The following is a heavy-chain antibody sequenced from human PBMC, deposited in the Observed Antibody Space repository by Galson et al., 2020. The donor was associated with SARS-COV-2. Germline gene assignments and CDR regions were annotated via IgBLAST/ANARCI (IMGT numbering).Heavy chain of an antibody. V-gene: IGHV3-74*01. J-gene: IGHJ4*02. Sequence: GGSLRLSCAASGFTFSSYWMHWVRQAPGKGLVWVSRIYSEGSSTSYADSVKGRFTISGDDAKNTLYLHMSSLRAEDTAVYYGARGDMRNDYFDYWGQGTLVTVSS. CDR3: ARGDMRNDYFDY. CDR2: IYSEGSST. CDR1: GFTFSSYW. D-gene: IGHD3-16*01.